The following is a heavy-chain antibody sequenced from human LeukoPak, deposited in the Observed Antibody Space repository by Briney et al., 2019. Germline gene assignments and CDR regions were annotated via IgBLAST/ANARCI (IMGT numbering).Heavy chain of an antibody. J-gene: IGHJ4*02. CDR2: INACNGKT. Sequence: ASVKVSCKASGYTFTSYAMHWVGQAPGQRVEWMGWINACNGKTKYSKKFQGRVTITRHTSASTAYMELSSLRSEDTAVYYCARLSGYSYGASYFDYWGQGTLVTVSS. V-gene: IGHV1-3*01. D-gene: IGHD5-18*01. CDR3: ARLSGYSYGASYFDY. CDR1: GYTFTSYA.